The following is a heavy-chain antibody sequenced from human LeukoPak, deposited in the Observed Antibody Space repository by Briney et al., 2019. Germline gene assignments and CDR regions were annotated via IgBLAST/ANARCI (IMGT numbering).Heavy chain of an antibody. V-gene: IGHV3-30-3*01. CDR2: ISYDGSNK. CDR1: GFTFSSYS. CDR3: ARSIMIFGVARGLGDWFDP. Sequence: GGSLRLSCAASGFTFSSYSIHWVRQAPGKGLEWVAVISYDGSNKYYADSVKGRFTISRDNSKNTLYLQVNSLRAEDTAVYYCARSIMIFGVARGLGDWFDPWGQGTLVTVSS. J-gene: IGHJ5*02. D-gene: IGHD3-3*01.